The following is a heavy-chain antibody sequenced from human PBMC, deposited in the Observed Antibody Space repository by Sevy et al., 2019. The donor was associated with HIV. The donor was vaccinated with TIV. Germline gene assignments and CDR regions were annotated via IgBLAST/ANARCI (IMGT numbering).Heavy chain of an antibody. D-gene: IGHD4-17*01. V-gene: IGHV1-2*06. CDR1: GYTFTGYY. CDR3: AGELSMEGDYFYGMDD. Sequence: ASVKVSCKASGYTFTGYYIHWVRQAPGQGLEWMGRINPDSGDTKYAQKFQGRVTMTSDTSISTAYMELSSLRPDDTAVYFWAGELSMEGDYFYGMDDWGQGITVTVSS. J-gene: IGHJ6*02. CDR2: INPDSGDT.